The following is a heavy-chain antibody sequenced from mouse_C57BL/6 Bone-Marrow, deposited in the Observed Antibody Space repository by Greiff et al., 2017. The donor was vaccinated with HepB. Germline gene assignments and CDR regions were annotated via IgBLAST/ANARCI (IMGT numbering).Heavy chain of an antibody. CDR2: IRSKSNNYAT. CDR1: GFSFNTYA. V-gene: IGHV10-1*01. Sequence: EVMLVESGGGLVQPKGSLKLSCAASGFSFNTYAMNWVRQAPGKGLEWVARIRSKSNNYATYYADSVKDRFTISRDDSESMLYLQMNNLKTEDTAMYYCTTVVAGNAMDYWGQGTSVTVSS. D-gene: IGHD1-1*01. J-gene: IGHJ4*01. CDR3: TTVVAGNAMDY.